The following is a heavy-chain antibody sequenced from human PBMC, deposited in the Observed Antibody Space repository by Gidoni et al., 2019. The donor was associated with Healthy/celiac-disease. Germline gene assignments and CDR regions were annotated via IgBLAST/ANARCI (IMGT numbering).Heavy chain of an antibody. CDR1: GFTFSSYA. D-gene: IGHD6-6*01. CDR3: AKDPMALGREQLVPRYFDY. V-gene: IGHV3-23*01. Sequence: EVQLLESGGGLVQPGGSLRLSCAASGFTFSSYAMSWVRQAPGKGLEWVSAISGSGGSTYYADSVKGRFTISRDNSKNTLYLQMNSLRAEDTAVYYCAKDPMALGREQLVPRYFDYWGQGTLVTVSS. J-gene: IGHJ4*02. CDR2: ISGSGGST.